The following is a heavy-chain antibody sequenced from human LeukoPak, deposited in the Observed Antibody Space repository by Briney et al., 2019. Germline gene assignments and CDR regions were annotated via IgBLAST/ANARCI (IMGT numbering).Heavy chain of an antibody. D-gene: IGHD5/OR15-5a*01. J-gene: IGHJ6*03. CDR2: INSDGSST. CDR3: ARVFVSYYYYMDV. Sequence: GGSLRLSCAAPGFTFSSYGLHWVRQAPGKGLVRVSRINSDGSSTSYADSVKGRFTISRDNAKITLYLQMNSLRAEGTALYYCARVFVSYYYYMDVWGKGTTVTVSS. CDR1: GFTFSSYG. V-gene: IGHV3-74*01.